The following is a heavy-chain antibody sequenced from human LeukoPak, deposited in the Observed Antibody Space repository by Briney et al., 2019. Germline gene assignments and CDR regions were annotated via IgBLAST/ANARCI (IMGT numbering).Heavy chain of an antibody. CDR2: IDPSDSYT. CDR3: ARLTGLNWGSPAVVITYFDY. V-gene: IGHV5-10-1*01. D-gene: IGHD7-27*01. J-gene: IGHJ4*02. CDR1: GYSFTSYW. Sequence: GESLQISCKGSGYSFTSYWISWVRQMPGKGLEWMGRIDPSDSYTNYCPSFQGHVTISADKSISTAYLQWSSLKASDTAMYYCARLTGLNWGSPAVVITYFDYWGQGTLVTVSS.